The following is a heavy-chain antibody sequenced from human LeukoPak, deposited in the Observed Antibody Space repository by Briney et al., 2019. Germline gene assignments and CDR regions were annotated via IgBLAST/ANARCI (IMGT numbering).Heavy chain of an antibody. V-gene: IGHV3-21*01. D-gene: IGHD3-22*01. Sequence: PGGSLRLSCAASGFTFSGYSMNWVRQAPGKGLEWVSSISSSSSYIYYADSVKGRFTISRDNAKNSLYLQMNSLRAEDTAVYYCAREYYYDSSGYPNWFDPWGQGTLVTVSS. CDR3: AREYYYDSSGYPNWFDP. CDR2: ISSSSSYI. CDR1: GFTFSGYS. J-gene: IGHJ5*02.